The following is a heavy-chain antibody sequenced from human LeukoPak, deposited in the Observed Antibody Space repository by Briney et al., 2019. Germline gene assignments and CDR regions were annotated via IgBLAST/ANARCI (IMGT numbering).Heavy chain of an antibody. Sequence: PGGSLRLSCAASGFTLSVYYMSWIRQAPGKGLECVSYISNTGSTTHYADSVKGRFTVSRDNAKNSLYLQMNSLRAEDTAVYYCAKAVKYFYDSSGPYLDYWGQGTLIAVSS. V-gene: IGHV3-11*01. CDR3: AKAVKYFYDSSGPYLDY. CDR2: ISNTGSTT. D-gene: IGHD3-22*01. CDR1: GFTLSVYY. J-gene: IGHJ4*02.